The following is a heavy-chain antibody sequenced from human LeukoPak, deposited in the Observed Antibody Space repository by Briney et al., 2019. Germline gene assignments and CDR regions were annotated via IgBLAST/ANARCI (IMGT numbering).Heavy chain of an antibody. D-gene: IGHD3-10*01. V-gene: IGHV4-39*02. CDR1: GGSISSSGYY. CDR3: ARDWRLALLWFGELGMGAFDI. CDR2: VCYGGST. J-gene: IGHJ3*02. Sequence: PSETLSLTCTVSGGSISSSGYYWGWVRQPPGKGLEWIGSVCYGGSTYSNPSLMSRVAISVDTAKNEFSLKLSSGTAADTAVYYCARDWRLALLWFGELGMGAFDIWGQGRMVTVSS.